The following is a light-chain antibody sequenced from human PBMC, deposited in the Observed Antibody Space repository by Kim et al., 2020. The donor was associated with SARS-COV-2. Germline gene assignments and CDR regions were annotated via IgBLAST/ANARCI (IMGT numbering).Light chain of an antibody. Sequence: SSELTQDPTLAVAFARTVSITSPGDSLRNYSATWYQHKPGQAPVLAIYGRNSRPSGIPDRFSGSTSGNTASLTITGAQAEDEADYYCNSRDNSAKVIFGGGTQLTVL. V-gene: IGLV3-19*01. CDR3: NSRDNSAKVI. J-gene: IGLJ2*01. CDR1: SLRNYS. CDR2: GRN.